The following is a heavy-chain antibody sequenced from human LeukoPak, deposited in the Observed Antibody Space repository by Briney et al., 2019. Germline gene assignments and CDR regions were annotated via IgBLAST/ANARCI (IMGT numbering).Heavy chain of an antibody. J-gene: IGHJ3*02. CDR3: AREVPYCSGGSCQLGAIDI. V-gene: IGHV4-59*01. CDR2: IYYSGST. Sequence: SETLSLTCTVSGGSISSYYWNWIRQPSGKGLEWNGYIYYSGSTNYNPSLKSRVTISVDMSKNQFSLKLSSVTAADTAVYYCAREVPYCSGGSCQLGAIDIWGQGTMVTVSS. CDR1: GGSISSYY. D-gene: IGHD2-15*01.